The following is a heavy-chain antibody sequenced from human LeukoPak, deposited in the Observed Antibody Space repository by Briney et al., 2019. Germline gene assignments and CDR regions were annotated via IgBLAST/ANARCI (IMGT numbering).Heavy chain of an antibody. D-gene: IGHD3-3*01. Sequence: KPSETLSLPCTVSGGSISSGSYYWGWIRQPPGKGLEWIGTIYYSGTTYYNPSLKSRVTISIDTSKNQFSLKLNSVTAADTAVYYCARQGDPYYDFWSGYHWGQGTLVTVSS. CDR1: GGSISSGSYY. V-gene: IGHV4-39*01. CDR2: IYYSGTT. J-gene: IGHJ5*02. CDR3: ARQGDPYYDFWSGYH.